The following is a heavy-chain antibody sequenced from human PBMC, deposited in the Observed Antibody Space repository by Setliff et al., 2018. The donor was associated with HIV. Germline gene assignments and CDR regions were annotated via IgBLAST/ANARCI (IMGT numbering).Heavy chain of an antibody. J-gene: IGHJ4*02. CDR3: AGGPGTTSIDY. CDR1: GGSFSGYY. V-gene: IGHV4-34*01. CDR2: INHSGST. D-gene: IGHD1-26*01. Sequence: SGALSLTCAVYGGSFSGYYWSWIRQPPGKGLEWIGEINHSGSTNYNMSLWSRVTISLDASRNQFSLELISVTAADTAVYYCAGGPGTTSIDYWAQGTLVTVSS.